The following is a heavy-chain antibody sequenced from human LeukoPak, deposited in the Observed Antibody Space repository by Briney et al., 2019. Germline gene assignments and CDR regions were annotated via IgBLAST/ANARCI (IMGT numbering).Heavy chain of an antibody. CDR3: AREEVIAAAGPTLDY. V-gene: IGHV1-2*02. CDR2: INPNSGGT. J-gene: IGHJ4*02. Sequence: GASVKVSCKASGYTFTDYYMHWVRQAPGQRLGWMGWINPNSGGTNYAQKFPGRVTMTRDTAISTAYMELSRPRSDDTAVFYCAREEVIAAAGPTLDYWGQGALVTVSS. D-gene: IGHD6-13*01. CDR1: GYTFTDYY.